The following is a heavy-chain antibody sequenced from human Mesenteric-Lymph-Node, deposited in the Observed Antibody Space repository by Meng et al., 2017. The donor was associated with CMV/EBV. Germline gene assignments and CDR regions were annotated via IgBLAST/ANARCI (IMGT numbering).Heavy chain of an antibody. CDR2: INPNSGGA. CDR1: GYTFTAYH. D-gene: IGHD3-16*01. J-gene: IGHJ4*02. V-gene: IGHV1-2*06. CDR3: ARDWGSIDY. Sequence: KVSCKASGYTFTAYHVHWVRQAPGQGLEWMGRINPNSGGANYAPKFQGRVTMTRDTSISTAYMELSRLRSDDTAIYYCARDWGSIDYWGQGTLVTVSS.